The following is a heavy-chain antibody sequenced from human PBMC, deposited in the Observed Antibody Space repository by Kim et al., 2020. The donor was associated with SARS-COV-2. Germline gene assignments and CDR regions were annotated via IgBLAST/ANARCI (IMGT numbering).Heavy chain of an antibody. J-gene: IGHJ6*03. D-gene: IGHD3-22*01. V-gene: IGHV7-4-1*02. CDR2: INTNTGNP. Sequence: ASVKVSCKASGYTFTSYAMNWVRQAPGQGLEWMGWINTNTGNPTYAQGLTGRFVFSLDTSVSTAYLQISSLKAEDTAVYYCARDNSGDSSGYYFYYYYMDVWGKGTTVTVSS. CDR1: GYTFTSYA. CDR3: ARDNSGDSSGYYFYYYYMDV.